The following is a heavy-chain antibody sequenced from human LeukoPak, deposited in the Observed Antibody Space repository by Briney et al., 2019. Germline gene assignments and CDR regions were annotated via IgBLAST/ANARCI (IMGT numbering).Heavy chain of an antibody. D-gene: IGHD3-9*01. Sequence: SETLSLTCTVSGGSISSSSYYWGWIRQPPGKGLEWIGSIYYSGSTYYNPSLKSRVTISVDTSKNQFSLKLSSVTAADTAVYYCARDSAYDILTGYPSPLCYWGQGTLVTVSS. CDR1: GGSISSSSYY. CDR3: ARDSAYDILTGYPSPLCY. CDR2: IYYSGST. J-gene: IGHJ4*02. V-gene: IGHV4-39*07.